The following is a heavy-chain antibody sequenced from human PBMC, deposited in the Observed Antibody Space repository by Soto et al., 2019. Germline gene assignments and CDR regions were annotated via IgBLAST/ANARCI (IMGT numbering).Heavy chain of an antibody. Sequence: EVQLLESGGGLVQPGGSLRLSCAASGFTFSNYAMSWVRQAPGKGREWVATMSGGGALIDYADSLKGRFTISRDNSRNTLHLEMNSMRAEDTAVYYCTKLRTITTGASDCWGQGTLFTVSS. CDR2: MSGGGALI. CDR1: GFTFSNYA. V-gene: IGHV3-23*01. D-gene: IGHD1-1*01. CDR3: TKLRTITTGASDC. J-gene: IGHJ4*02.